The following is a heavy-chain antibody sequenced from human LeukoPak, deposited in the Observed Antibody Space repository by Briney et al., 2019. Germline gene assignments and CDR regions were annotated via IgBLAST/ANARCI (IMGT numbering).Heavy chain of an antibody. Sequence: AAVKVSCKTSGYTFTDFYIHWVRQAPGPGLEWLGWINPKLDGSHYAERFEGRVPLTRDTSITTAYMELSDLTHDDTAIYYCARGVRGSYLSAFWGQGSLVTVSS. V-gene: IGHV1-2*02. CDR1: GYTFTDFY. J-gene: IGHJ4*02. CDR2: INPKLDGS. D-gene: IGHD1-26*01. CDR3: ARGVRGSYLSAF.